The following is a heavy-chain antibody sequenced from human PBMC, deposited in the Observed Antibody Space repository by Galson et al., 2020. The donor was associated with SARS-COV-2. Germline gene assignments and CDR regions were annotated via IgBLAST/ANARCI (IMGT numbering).Heavy chain of an antibody. Sequence: GESLKISCAASGFTFSNSGMHWVRQAPGKGLEWVAVLWYDGSNEYYADSVKGRFTISRDNSKNTLYLQMNSLRAEDTAIYYCAKDTGTFYQEGGGFDYWGQGTLVTVSS. CDR2: LWYDGSNE. V-gene: IGHV3-33*06. J-gene: IGHJ4*02. CDR1: GFTFSNSG. D-gene: IGHD3-16*01. CDR3: AKDTGTFYQEGGGFDY.